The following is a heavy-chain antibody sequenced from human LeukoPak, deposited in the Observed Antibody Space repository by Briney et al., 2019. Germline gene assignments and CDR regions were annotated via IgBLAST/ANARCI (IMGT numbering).Heavy chain of an antibody. Sequence: SETLSLTCTVSGGSISSGGYYWSWIRQPPGKGLEWIGYIYHSGSTYYNPSLKSRVTISVDRSKNQFSLKLSSVTAADTAVYYCARVSAIVGAHFDYWGQGTLVTVSS. V-gene: IGHV4-30-2*01. CDR1: GGSISSGGYY. CDR3: ARVSAIVGAHFDY. J-gene: IGHJ4*02. CDR2: IYHSGST. D-gene: IGHD1-26*01.